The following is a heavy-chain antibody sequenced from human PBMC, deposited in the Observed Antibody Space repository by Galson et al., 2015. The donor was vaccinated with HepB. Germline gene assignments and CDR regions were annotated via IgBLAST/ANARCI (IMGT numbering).Heavy chain of an antibody. J-gene: IGHJ4*02. Sequence: SVKVSCKASGYTFTNYAMNWVRQAPGQGLEWMGWINTNTGNPTYAQNFKGRFVFSWDNSVSTAYLQISSLKAEDTAVYYCARDSWGYWSGGSCYSGGSTNWGQVTLFTVSS. CDR1: GYTFTNYA. D-gene: IGHD2-15*01. V-gene: IGHV7-4-1*02. CDR3: ARDSWGYWSGGSCYSGGSTN. CDR2: INTNTGNP.